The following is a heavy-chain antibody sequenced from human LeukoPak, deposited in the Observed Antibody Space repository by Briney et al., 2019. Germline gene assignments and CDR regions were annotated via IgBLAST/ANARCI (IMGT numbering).Heavy chain of an antibody. CDR3: AGGGGLDV. D-gene: IGHD3-16*01. V-gene: IGHV3-30*04. Sequence: PGGSLRLSCAASGFTFSNYAMHWVRQAPGKGLEWVAVISYDGSNKYYADSVKGRFTISRDNAKNSLYLQMSNLRAEDTAVYFCAGGGGLDVWGQGATVTVSS. J-gene: IGHJ6*02. CDR1: GFTFSNYA. CDR2: ISYDGSNK.